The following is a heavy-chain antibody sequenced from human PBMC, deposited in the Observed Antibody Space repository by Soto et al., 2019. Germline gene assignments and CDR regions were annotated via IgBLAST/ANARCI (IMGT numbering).Heavy chain of an antibody. J-gene: IGHJ6*03. Sequence: ASVKVSCKASGYTFTSYDINLVRQATGQGLEWMGWMNPNSGNTGYAQKFQGRVTMTRNTSISTAYMELSSLRSEDTAVYYCARDGEYCSSTSCPPSYYYYYMDVWGKGTTVTVSS. CDR3: ARDGEYCSSTSCPPSYYYYYMDV. CDR1: GYTFTSYD. CDR2: MNPNSGNT. D-gene: IGHD2-2*01. V-gene: IGHV1-8*01.